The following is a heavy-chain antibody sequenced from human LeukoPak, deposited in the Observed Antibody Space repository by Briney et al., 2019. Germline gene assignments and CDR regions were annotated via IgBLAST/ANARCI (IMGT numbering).Heavy chain of an antibody. CDR2: ISTDGSST. CDR3: ARGSTAASRLIEY. D-gene: IGHD6-6*01. J-gene: IGHJ4*02. CDR1: GFTFRSYW. Sequence: GGSLRLSCAASGFTFRSYWMHWVRQAQGKGLVWVSRISTDGSSTSYADSVKGRFTISRDNAKNTLYLQMNSLRAEDTAVYYCARGSTAASRLIEYWGQGTLFTVSS. V-gene: IGHV3-74*01.